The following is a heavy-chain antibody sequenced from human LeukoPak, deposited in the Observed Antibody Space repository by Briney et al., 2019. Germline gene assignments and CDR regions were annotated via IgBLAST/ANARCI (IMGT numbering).Heavy chain of an antibody. D-gene: IGHD6-19*01. Sequence: GGSLRLSCAASGFTFSSYGMHWVRQAPGKGLEWVAVISYDGSNKYYADSVKGRFTISRDNSKNTLYLQMNSLRAEDTAVYHCAKDPFTWLVLSGDWFDPWGQGTLVTVSS. CDR2: ISYDGSNK. V-gene: IGHV3-30*18. CDR3: AKDPFTWLVLSGDWFDP. CDR1: GFTFSSYG. J-gene: IGHJ5*02.